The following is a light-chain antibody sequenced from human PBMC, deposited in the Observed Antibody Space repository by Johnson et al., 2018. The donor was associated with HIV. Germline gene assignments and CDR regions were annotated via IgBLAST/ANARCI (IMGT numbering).Light chain of an antibody. J-gene: IGLJ1*01. CDR1: SSNIGNNY. CDR2: DNN. V-gene: IGLV1-51*01. Sequence: QSVLTQPPSVSAAPRQKVTISCSGSSSNIGNNYVSWYQQFPGTAPKLLIYDNNKRPSGIPDRFSASKSGTSATLGITGLQTGDEADYYCGTWDSSLSAFYAFGSGTKVTVL. CDR3: GTWDSSLSAFYA.